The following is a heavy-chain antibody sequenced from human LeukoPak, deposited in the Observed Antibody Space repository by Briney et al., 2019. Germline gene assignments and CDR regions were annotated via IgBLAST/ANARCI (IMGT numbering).Heavy chain of an antibody. D-gene: IGHD4-11*01. CDR1: GYRFTSYW. V-gene: IGHV5-51*01. Sequence: GESLKISCKGSGYRFTSYWIAWVRQVPGKGLELRGIDYPVDSDTRYSPSFQGQVTISAAKSISTAYLQWSSLKASDTAMYYCARHVRDYSPSNYMDVWGKGPTVTVSS. J-gene: IGHJ6*03. CDR3: ARHVRDYSPSNYMDV. CDR2: DYPVDSDT.